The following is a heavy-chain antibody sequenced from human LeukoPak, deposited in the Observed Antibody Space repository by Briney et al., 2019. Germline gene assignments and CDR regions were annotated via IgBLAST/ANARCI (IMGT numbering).Heavy chain of an antibody. Sequence: PGGSLRLSCAASGLTFSSYSMNWVRQAPGKGLEWVSYISSSSSTIYYADSVKGRFTISRDNAKNSLYLQMNSLRAEDTAVYYCARARSSLYYYYGMDVWGQGTTVTVSS. CDR3: ARARSSLYYYYGMDV. V-gene: IGHV3-48*01. CDR1: GLTFSSYS. D-gene: IGHD6-13*01. J-gene: IGHJ6*02. CDR2: ISSSSSTI.